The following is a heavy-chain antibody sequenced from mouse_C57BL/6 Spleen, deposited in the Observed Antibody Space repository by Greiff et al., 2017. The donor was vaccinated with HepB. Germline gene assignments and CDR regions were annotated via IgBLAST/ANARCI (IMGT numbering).Heavy chain of an antibody. V-gene: IGHV5-17*01. J-gene: IGHJ3*01. Sequence: EAKLMESGGGLVKPGGSLKLSCAASGFTFRDYGMHWVRQAPEKGLEWVAYISSGSSTIYYADTVKGRFTSSRYNAKKTLFLQMTSVRSEDTAMYYCAKGAPWFSYWGQGPLVTVSA. CDR2: ISSGSSTI. D-gene: IGHD3-1*01. CDR1: GFTFRDYG. CDR3: AKGAPWFSY.